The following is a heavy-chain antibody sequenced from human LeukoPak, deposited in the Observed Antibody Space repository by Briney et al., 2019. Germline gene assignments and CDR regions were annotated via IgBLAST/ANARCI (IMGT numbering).Heavy chain of an antibody. CDR2: INAGNGNT. V-gene: IGHV1-3*01. Sequence: ASVKVSCKASGYTFTSYAMHWVRQAPGQRLEWMGWINAGNGNTKYSQKFQGRVTITRDTSASTAHMELSSLRAEDTAVYYCARVVWSGGSSGSGFDPWGQGTLVTVSS. CDR1: GYTFTSYA. CDR3: ARVVWSGGSSGSGFDP. J-gene: IGHJ5*02. D-gene: IGHD2-15*01.